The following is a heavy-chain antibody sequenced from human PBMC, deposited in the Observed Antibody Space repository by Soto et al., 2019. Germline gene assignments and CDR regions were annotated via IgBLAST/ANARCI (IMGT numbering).Heavy chain of an antibody. J-gene: IGHJ6*03. Sequence: SETLSLTCTVSRGSISGPYWSWIRQPPGKGLEWIGYIYYSGSTNYNPSLKSRVTISVDTPKNQFTLNLNSVTAADTAMYYCARGDSYFHYMDVWRKGATVT. D-gene: IGHD3-10*01. CDR2: IYYSGST. CDR1: RGSISGPY. V-gene: IGHV4-59*08. CDR3: ARGDSYFHYMDV.